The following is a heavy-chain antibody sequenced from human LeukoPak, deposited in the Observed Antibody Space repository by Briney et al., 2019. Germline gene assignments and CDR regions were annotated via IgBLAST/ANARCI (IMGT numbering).Heavy chain of an antibody. V-gene: IGHV4-59*01. CDR1: GGSISSYY. CDR2: IYYSGST. D-gene: IGHD2-21*02. Sequence: SETLSLTCTVSGGSISSYYWSWIRQPPGKGLEWIGYIYYSGSTNYNPSLKSRVTISVDTSKNQFSLKPSSVTAADTAVYYCARTPYCGGDCYGYFDYWGQGTLVTVSS. J-gene: IGHJ4*02. CDR3: ARTPYCGGDCYGYFDY.